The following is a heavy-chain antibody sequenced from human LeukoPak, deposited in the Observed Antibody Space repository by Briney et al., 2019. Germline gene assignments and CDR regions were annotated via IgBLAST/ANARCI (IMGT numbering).Heavy chain of an antibody. V-gene: IGHV1-8*03. Sequence: ASVKVSFKASGYTFTSYGNNWVRQATGQGLGLVGWMNPNSGNTGYAQKFQGRVTITRNTSISTAYMELSSLISEDTAVYSSARRDCSGGTCRPRIFDYWGQGTLVTVSS. CDR1: GYTFTSYG. J-gene: IGHJ4*02. D-gene: IGHD2-15*01. CDR2: MNPNSGNT. CDR3: ARRDCSGGTCRPRIFDY.